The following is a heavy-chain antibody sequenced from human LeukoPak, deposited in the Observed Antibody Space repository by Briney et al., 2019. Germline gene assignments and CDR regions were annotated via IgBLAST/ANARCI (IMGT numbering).Heavy chain of an antibody. J-gene: IGHJ4*02. V-gene: IGHV1-69*13. CDR1: GYSFTGHY. CDR2: IIPIFGTA. D-gene: IGHD5-12*01. CDR3: ARDRVGYDSPFDY. Sequence: GASVKVSCKASGYSFTGHYIHWVRQAPGQGLEWMGGIIPIFGTANYAQKFQGRVTITADESTSTAYMELSSLRSEDTAVYYCARDRVGYDSPFDYWGQGTLVTVSS.